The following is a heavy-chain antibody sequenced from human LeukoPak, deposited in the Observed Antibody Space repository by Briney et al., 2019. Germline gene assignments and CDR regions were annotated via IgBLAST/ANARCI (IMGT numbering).Heavy chain of an antibody. CDR1: GYTFTAYY. V-gene: IGHV1-2*02. CDR2: INPNNGGT. J-gene: IGHJ4*02. D-gene: IGHD4-17*01. CDR3: ASLYGDYVGSDY. Sequence: ASVKVSCKASGYTFTAYYMHWVRQAPGQGLEWMGWINPNNGGTNYAQRFQGRVTMTRDTFISTAYMELSRLRSDDTAVYYCASLYGDYVGSDYWGQGTLVTVSS.